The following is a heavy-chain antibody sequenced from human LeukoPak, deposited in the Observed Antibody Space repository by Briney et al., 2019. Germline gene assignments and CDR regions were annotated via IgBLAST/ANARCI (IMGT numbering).Heavy chain of an antibody. D-gene: IGHD3-22*01. CDR2: IYTSGST. Sequence: SQTLPLTCTVSGGSISSGSYYWSWIRQPAGKGLEWTGRIYTSGSTNYNPSLKSRVTISVDTSKNQFSLKLSSVTAADTAVYYCARASHYYDSSGYYVDAFDIWGRGTMVTVSS. V-gene: IGHV4-61*02. CDR3: ARASHYYDSSGYYVDAFDI. CDR1: GGSISSGSYY. J-gene: IGHJ3*02.